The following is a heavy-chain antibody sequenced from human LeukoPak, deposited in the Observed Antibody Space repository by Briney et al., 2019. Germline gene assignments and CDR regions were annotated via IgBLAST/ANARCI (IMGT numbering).Heavy chain of an antibody. D-gene: IGHD3-22*01. CDR2: MNPNSGNT. CDR1: GYTFTSYD. J-gene: IGHJ6*02. CDR3: ARAQTYYYDSSGPGSRDSDGMDV. V-gene: IGHV1-8*01. Sequence: GASVKVSCKASGYTFTSYDINWVRQATGQGLEWMGWMNPNSGNTGYAQKFQGRVTMTRNTSISTAYMELSSLRSEDTAVYYCARAQTYYYDSSGPGSRDSDGMDVWGQETTVTVSS.